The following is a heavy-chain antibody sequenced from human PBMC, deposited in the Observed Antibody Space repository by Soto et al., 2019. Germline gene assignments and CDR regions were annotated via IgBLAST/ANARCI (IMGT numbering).Heavy chain of an antibody. D-gene: IGHD4-17*01. CDR3: ARAARPYGDFDY. V-gene: IGHV1-18*04. CDR1: DYTFTSYG. CDR2: ISAYNRNT. Sequence: QAQLVQSGAEVKKPGASVKVSCKASDYTFTSYGISWVRQAPGQGLEWMGWISAYNRNTHYAQKLQDRVTMTTDTSTNTAYMDLRSLRSDDTAMDYCARAARPYGDFDYWGQGTLVTVSS. J-gene: IGHJ4*02.